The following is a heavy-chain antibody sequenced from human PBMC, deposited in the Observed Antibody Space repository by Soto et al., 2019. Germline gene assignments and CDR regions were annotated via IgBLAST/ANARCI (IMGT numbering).Heavy chain of an antibody. D-gene: IGHD6-13*01. CDR2: IKQDGSEK. Sequence: GGSLRLSCAASGFTFSSYWMSWVRQAPGKGLEWVANIKQDGSEKYYVDSVKGRFTISRDNAKNSLYLQMNSLRAEDTAVYYCARDKAAAGPGRYYYYYYGMDVWGQGTTVTVSS. CDR1: GFTFSSYW. V-gene: IGHV3-7*01. J-gene: IGHJ6*02. CDR3: ARDKAAAGPGRYYYYYYGMDV.